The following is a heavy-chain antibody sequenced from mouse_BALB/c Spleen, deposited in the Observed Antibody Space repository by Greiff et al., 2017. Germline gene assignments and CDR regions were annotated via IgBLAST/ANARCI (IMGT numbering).Heavy chain of an antibody. D-gene: IGHD2-2*01. CDR3: TRSRGYDDY. CDR1: GYTFTSYW. CDR2: IYPSDSYT. V-gene: IGHV1-69*02. Sequence: VQLQQPGAELVRPGASVKLSCKASGYTFTSYWINWVKQRPGQGLEWIGNIYPSDSYTNYNQKFKDKATLTVDKSSSTAYMQLSSPTSEDSAVYYCTRSRGYDDYWGQGTTLTVSS. J-gene: IGHJ2*01.